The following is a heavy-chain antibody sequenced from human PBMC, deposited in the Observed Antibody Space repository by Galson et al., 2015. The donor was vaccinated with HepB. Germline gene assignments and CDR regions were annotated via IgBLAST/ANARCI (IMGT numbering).Heavy chain of an antibody. J-gene: IGHJ3*02. CDR3: ARSSQVVDNWNHAFDI. CDR1: GYTFTNYW. Sequence: QSGAEVKKPGESLRFSCQGSGYTFTNYWISWVRQMPGKGLEWMGRIDPSDSYTSYSPSFEGHITISADKSISTAYLQWSSLKASDTAMYYCARSSQVVDNWNHAFDIWGQGTMVTVSS. CDR2: IDPSDSYT. D-gene: IGHD1-1*01. V-gene: IGHV5-10-1*01.